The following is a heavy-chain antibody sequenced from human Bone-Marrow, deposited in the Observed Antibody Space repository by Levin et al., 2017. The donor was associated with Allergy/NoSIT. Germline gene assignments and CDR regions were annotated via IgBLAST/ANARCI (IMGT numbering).Heavy chain of an antibody. J-gene: IGHJ4*02. CDR1: GYTFTGYY. CDR3: ARERSITIFGVVPTKTFDY. Sequence: GESLKISCQASGYTFTGYYLHWVRQAPGQGLEWMGWINPNSGDTNSAQKFQGRVTMTRDTSITTAYMELSWLTSDDTAVYYCARERSITIFGVVPTKTFDYWGQGTLVTVSS. CDR2: INPNSGDT. D-gene: IGHD3-3*01. V-gene: IGHV1-2*02.